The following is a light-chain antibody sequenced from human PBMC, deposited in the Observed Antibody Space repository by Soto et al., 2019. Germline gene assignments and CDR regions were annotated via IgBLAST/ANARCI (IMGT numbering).Light chain of an antibody. J-gene: IGKJ1*01. Sequence: EIVLTQSPGTLSLSPGERATLSCRASQSISSSYLAWYQQKPGQAPRLLIYVASSRATGIPDRFSGSGSGTDFILTISRLEPEDFAVYYCQHYGRSLWTFGQGTNVDIK. CDR1: QSISSSY. CDR3: QHYGRSLWT. V-gene: IGKV3-20*01. CDR2: VAS.